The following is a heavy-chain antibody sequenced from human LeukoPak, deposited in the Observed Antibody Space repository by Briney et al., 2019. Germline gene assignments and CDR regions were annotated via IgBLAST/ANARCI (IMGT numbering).Heavy chain of an antibody. CDR3: ARLEERSAFDV. Sequence: GGSLRLSCAASGFTVSANYMTWVRQAPGKGLEWVSVIYSAGNTYYADSVKGRFTISRDNSRNTLYLQMDSLRAEDTAVYYCARLEERSAFDVWGQGTMVTVSS. CDR1: GFTVSANY. V-gene: IGHV3-53*01. CDR2: IYSAGNT. D-gene: IGHD1-1*01. J-gene: IGHJ3*01.